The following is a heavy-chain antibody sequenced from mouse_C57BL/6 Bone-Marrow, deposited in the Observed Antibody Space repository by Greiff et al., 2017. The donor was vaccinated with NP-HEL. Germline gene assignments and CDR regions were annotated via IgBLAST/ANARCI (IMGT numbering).Heavy chain of an antibody. CDR1: GFTFSSYG. J-gene: IGHJ2*01. D-gene: IGHD4-1*01. V-gene: IGHV5-6*01. Sequence: EVQVVESGGDLVKPGGSLKLSCAASGFTFSSYGMSWVRQTPDKRLEWVATISSGGSYTYYPDSVKGRFTISRDNAKNTLYLQMSSLKSEDTAMYYWARRLNWAHFDYWGQGTTLTVSS. CDR2: ISSGGSYT. CDR3: ARRLNWAHFDY.